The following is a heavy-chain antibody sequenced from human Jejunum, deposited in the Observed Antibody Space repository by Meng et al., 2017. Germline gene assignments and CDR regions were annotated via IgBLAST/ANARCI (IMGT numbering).Heavy chain of an antibody. Sequence: QVQPQDSGPGLVRPSETPSIICTVSGGSVGRAGYQWGWIRQPPGRGLEWIGYANTNYNPSLKRRVTISLDTSRNLFSLSLTSVTAADTAVYYCARAAAGTGFGYFDLWGRGTLVTVSS. CDR3: ARAAAGTGFGYFDL. D-gene: IGHD6-19*01. V-gene: IGHV4-61*08. CDR1: GGSVGRAGYQ. CDR2: ANT. J-gene: IGHJ2*01.